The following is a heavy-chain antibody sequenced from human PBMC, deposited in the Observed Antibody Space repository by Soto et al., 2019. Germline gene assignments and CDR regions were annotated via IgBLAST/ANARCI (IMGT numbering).Heavy chain of an antibody. CDR3: ANLAARRGCDY. Sequence: GGSLRLSFAASGFTFSSYAMSWVRQSPGKGLEWVSAISGSGGSTYYADSVKGRFTISRDNSKNTLYLQMNSLRAEDTAVYYCANLAARRGCDYWGQGTLVTVSS. CDR2: ISGSGGST. J-gene: IGHJ4*02. D-gene: IGHD6-6*01. CDR1: GFTFSSYA. V-gene: IGHV3-23*01.